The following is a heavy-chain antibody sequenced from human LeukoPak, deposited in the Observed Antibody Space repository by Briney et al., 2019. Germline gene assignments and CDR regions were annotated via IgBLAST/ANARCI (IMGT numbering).Heavy chain of an antibody. CDR3: AGGVEYENYFDY. D-gene: IGHD1-1*01. Sequence: GGSLRVSCVASRFTFSSYWMSWVRPAPGKGVEWVANIKEDGGEKYYVDSVKGRSTISRDNAKKSQYLQMNNLRDRETVVYFLAGGVEYENYFDYWGRGTLATVS. CDR2: IKEDGGEK. CDR1: RFTFSSYW. J-gene: IGHJ4*02. V-gene: IGHV3-7*01.